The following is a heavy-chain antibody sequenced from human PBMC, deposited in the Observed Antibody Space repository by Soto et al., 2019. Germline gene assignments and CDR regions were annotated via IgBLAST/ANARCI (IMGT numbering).Heavy chain of an antibody. CDR1: GFTFSSHW. CDR2: INRDGSST. V-gene: IGHV3-74*01. Sequence: EVQLVESGGGLVQPGGSLRLSCAASGFTFSSHWRHWVRQAPGKGLVWVSRINRDGSSTSYVDSVKGRFTISRDNAKGRLYLQMNSLRAEDTAVYYCARDGYDFACGHFDHWGQGTPVTVTS. J-gene: IGHJ4*02. CDR3: ARDGYDFACGHFDH. D-gene: IGHD2-2*03.